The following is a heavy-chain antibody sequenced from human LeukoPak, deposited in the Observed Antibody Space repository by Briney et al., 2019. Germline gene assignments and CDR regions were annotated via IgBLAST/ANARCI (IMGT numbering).Heavy chain of an antibody. J-gene: IGHJ6*02. CDR1: GGTSSSYA. CDR2: IIPILGIA. CDR3: ARRGSYGDYVRYYYGMDV. Sequence: ASVKVSCKASGGTSSSYAISWVRQAPGQGLEWMGRIIPILGIANYAQKFQGRVTITADKSTSTAYMELSSLRSEDTAVYYCARRGSYGDYVRYYYGMDVWGQGTTVTVSS. V-gene: IGHV1-69*04. D-gene: IGHD4-17*01.